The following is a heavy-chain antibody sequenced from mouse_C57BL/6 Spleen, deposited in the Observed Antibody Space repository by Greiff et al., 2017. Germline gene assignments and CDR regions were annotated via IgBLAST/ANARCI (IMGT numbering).Heavy chain of an antibody. Sequence: EVQRVESGGGLVKPGGSLKLSCAASGFTFSSYTMSWVRQTPEKRLEWVATISGGGGNTYYPDSVKGRFTISGDNAKNTLYLQMSSLRSEDTALYYCARQGYDYDGYYFDYWGQGTTLTVSS. CDR3: ARQGYDYDGYYFDY. CDR2: ISGGGGNT. V-gene: IGHV5-9*01. D-gene: IGHD2-4*01. CDR1: GFTFSSYT. J-gene: IGHJ2*01.